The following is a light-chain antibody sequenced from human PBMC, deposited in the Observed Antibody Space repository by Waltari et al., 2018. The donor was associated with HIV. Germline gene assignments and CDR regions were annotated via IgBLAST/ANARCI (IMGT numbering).Light chain of an antibody. CDR2: DNN. V-gene: IGLV1-51*01. CDR1: RYNIGDNH. Sequence: QSVLTQPPSVSAAPGQGVTISCSGTRYNIGDNHVSWYQQLPGAAPRLLLHDNNKRASDVPDRFSASKSGTSATLGITGLQTGDEADYYCATWDTGLSAGVFGGGTKLTVL. J-gene: IGLJ2*01. CDR3: ATWDTGLSAGV.